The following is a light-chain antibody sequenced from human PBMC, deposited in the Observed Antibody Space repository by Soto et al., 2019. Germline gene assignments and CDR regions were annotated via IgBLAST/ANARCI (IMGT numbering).Light chain of an antibody. J-gene: IGKJ1*01. CDR1: QSVAAN. CDR3: QQYNNWPPRAWT. V-gene: IGKV3-15*01. Sequence: EIVMTQSPATLSVSPGEIATLSCRASQSVAANLAWYQQKPGQAPRLLISGASTRATAIQASFSGSGSGTEFTLTISSLQSEDFAVYYCQQYNNWPPRAWTFGQGTKVEIK. CDR2: GAS.